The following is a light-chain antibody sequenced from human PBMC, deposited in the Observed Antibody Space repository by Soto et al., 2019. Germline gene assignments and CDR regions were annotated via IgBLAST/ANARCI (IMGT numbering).Light chain of an antibody. CDR1: GSDIGAYSY. J-gene: IGLJ1*01. V-gene: IGLV2-14*03. CDR3: SSYTTYSTYV. CDR2: DVS. Sequence: QSALTQPASVSGSPGQSIAISCTGTGSDIGAYSYVSWYQQHPGKAPRLMIFDVSXRPXGVPNRFSGSKSGNTASLTISGXXXXXXXDYYCSSYTTYSTYVFGTGTKLTVL.